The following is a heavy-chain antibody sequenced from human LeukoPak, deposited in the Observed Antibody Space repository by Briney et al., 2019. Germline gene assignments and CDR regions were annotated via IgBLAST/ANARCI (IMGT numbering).Heavy chain of an antibody. CDR3: ARSSGTGTFSY. Sequence: SETLSLTCTVSGDSISRSTYYWAWVRQPPGKGLEWIGSVYYGRSPYFNPSLESRATISVDTSKNHFSLKMSSVTAADTAVYYCARSSGTGTFSYWGQGTLVTVSS. CDR1: GDSISRSTYY. J-gene: IGHJ4*02. V-gene: IGHV4-39*02. D-gene: IGHD6-25*01. CDR2: VYYGRSP.